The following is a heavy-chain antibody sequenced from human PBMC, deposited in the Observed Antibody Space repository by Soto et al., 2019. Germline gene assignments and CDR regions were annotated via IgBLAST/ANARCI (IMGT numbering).Heavy chain of an antibody. V-gene: IGHV1-69*13. J-gene: IGHJ6*02. CDR1: GGTFSSYA. D-gene: IGHD3-22*01. Sequence: SVKVSCKASGGTFSSYAISWVRQAPGQGLEWMGGIIPIFGTANYAQKFQGRVTITADESTSTAYMELSSLRSEDTAVYYCARVGNSSGYYGGDYYYYYGTDVWGQGTRVTVS. CDR3: ARVGNSSGYYGGDYYYYYGTDV. CDR2: IIPIFGTA.